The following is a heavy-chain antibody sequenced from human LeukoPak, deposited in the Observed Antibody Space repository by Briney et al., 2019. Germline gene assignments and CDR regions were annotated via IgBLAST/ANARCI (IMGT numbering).Heavy chain of an antibody. CDR2: ISSSGSTI. V-gene: IGHV3-48*03. D-gene: IGHD2-2*01. CDR1: GFTFSSWE. Sequence: GGSLRLSCAASGFTFSSWEMNWVRQAPGKGLEWVSYISSSGSTIYYADSVKGRFTISRDNAKNSLYLQMNSLRAEDTAVYYCARGPLHVVVPAATWFDPWGQGILVTVSS. J-gene: IGHJ5*02. CDR3: ARGPLHVVVPAATWFDP.